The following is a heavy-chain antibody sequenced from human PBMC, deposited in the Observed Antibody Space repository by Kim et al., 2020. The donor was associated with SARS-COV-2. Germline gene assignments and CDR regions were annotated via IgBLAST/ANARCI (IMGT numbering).Heavy chain of an antibody. CDR1: GFTFSSYA. V-gene: IGHV3-23*01. D-gene: IGHD2-21*02. CDR3: AKVSPPYCGGDCYSSY. Sequence: GGSLRLSCAASGFTFSSYAMSWVRQAPGKGLEWVSAISGSGGSTYYADSVKGRFTISRDNSKNTLYLQMNSLRAEDTAVYYCAKVSPPYCGGDCYSSYWGQGTLVTVSS. J-gene: IGHJ4*02. CDR2: ISGSGGST.